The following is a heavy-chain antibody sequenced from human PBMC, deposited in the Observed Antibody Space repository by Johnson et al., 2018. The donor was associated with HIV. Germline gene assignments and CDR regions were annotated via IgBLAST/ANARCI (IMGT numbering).Heavy chain of an antibody. CDR2: IYSDGNT. V-gene: IGHV3-66*01. CDR1: GFTVSTNY. Sequence: EQLVESGGGLVQPGGSLRLSCAASGFTVSTNYMTWVRQAPGKGLECVSLIYSDGNTYYADSVKGRFTISRDNSKNTLYLQMNSLRAEDTAVYYCARGIAAAAMTLHAFDIWGQGAVVTVPS. D-gene: IGHD6-13*01. J-gene: IGHJ3*02. CDR3: ARGIAAAAMTLHAFDI.